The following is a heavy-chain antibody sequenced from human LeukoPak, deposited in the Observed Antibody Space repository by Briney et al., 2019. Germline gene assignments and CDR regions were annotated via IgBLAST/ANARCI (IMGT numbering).Heavy chain of an antibody. CDR2: INTSGST. D-gene: IGHD2-15*01. Sequence: PSETLSLTCVASGDSISSYYWTWIRQPAGKGLEWIGRINTSGSTNYNPYLRSRVTISLDKSKNQFSLKLSSVTAAETAVYYCARDCSGGICHSVPSYYFDYWGRGTLVTVSS. CDR1: GDSISSYY. CDR3: ARDCSGGICHSVPSYYFDY. V-gene: IGHV4-4*07. J-gene: IGHJ4*02.